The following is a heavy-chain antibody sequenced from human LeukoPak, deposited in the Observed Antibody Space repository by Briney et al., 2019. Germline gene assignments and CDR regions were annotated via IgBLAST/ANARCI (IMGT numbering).Heavy chain of an antibody. CDR2: IYHSGST. J-gene: IGHJ3*02. D-gene: IGHD2-2*01. CDR1: GGSISSGGYS. Sequence: PSETLSLTCAVSGGSISSGGYSWSWIRQPPGKGLEWIGYIYHSGSTYYNPSLKSRVTISVDRSKNQFSLKLSSVTAADTAVYYCARTVGGGRRPVVPAAIGAFDIWGQGTMVTVSS. CDR3: ARTVGGGRRPVVPAAIGAFDI. V-gene: IGHV4-30-2*01.